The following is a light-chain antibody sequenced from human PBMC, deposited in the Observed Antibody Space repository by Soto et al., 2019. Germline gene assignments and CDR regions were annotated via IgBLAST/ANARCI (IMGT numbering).Light chain of an antibody. CDR1: QSVSNW. Sequence: DIQMTHSPSTLSASVGERVTITFRASQSVSNWLAWYQQKPGKAPKLLIYDVSSLESGVPSRFSGSGSGTEFTLTISSVQPEDYATYYCQQYKTYSWTFGQGTKVDIK. V-gene: IGKV1-5*01. J-gene: IGKJ1*01. CDR3: QQYKTYSWT. CDR2: DVS.